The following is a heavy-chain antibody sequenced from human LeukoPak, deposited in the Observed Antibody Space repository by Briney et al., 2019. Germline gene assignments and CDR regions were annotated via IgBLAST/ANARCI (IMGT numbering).Heavy chain of an antibody. CDR2: ISAYKGNT. J-gene: IGHJ6*02. CDR3: ARDPGFRGVKVELYYYYYGMDV. D-gene: IGHD3-10*01. CDR1: GYTFSNYG. V-gene: IGHV1-18*01. Sequence: ASVKVSCKASGYTFSNYGISWVRQAPGQGPEWMGWISAYKGNTNYAQKLQGRVTMTTDTSTSTAYMELRSLRSDDTAVYYCARDPGFRGVKVELYYYYYGMDVWGQGTTVTVSS.